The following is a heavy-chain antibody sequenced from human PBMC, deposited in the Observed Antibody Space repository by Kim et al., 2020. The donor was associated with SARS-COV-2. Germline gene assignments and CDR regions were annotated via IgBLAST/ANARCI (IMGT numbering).Heavy chain of an antibody. Sequence: YSEGTVEDRFTLSRDNSKNPLSLQMNSLRAEDTAVYYCAKPLGSYYYFDSWGQGTLVTVSS. CDR3: AKPLGSYYYFDS. V-gene: IGHV3-30*02. J-gene: IGHJ4*02. D-gene: IGHD1-26*01.